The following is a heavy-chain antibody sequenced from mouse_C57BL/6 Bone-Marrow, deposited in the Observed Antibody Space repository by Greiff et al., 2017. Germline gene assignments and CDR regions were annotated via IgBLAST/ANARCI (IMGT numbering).Heavy chain of an antibody. J-gene: IGHJ4*01. CDR1: GYTFTSYW. CDR2: IDPSDSET. CDR3: AYGYDEGGYAMDY. D-gene: IGHD2-2*01. V-gene: IGHV1-52*01. Sequence: QVQLQQPGAELVRPGSSVKLSCKASGYTFTSYWMHWVKQRPIQGLEWIGNIDPSDSETHYNQKFKDKATLTVDKSSSTAYMQLSSLTSEDSTVYYCAYGYDEGGYAMDYWGQGTSVTVSS.